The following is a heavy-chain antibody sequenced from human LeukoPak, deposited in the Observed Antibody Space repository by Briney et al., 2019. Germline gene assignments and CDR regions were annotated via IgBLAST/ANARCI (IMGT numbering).Heavy chain of an antibody. CDR2: INPNSGGT. CDR3: ARSPRFTCRSTSCHFTNWFDP. J-gene: IGHJ5*02. CDR1: GYTFTDYY. Sequence: ASVTVSFMASGYTFTDYYMHWVRQAPGQGLEGMGWINPNSGGTNYAQKFQGRVTMTRDTSISTAYMELSRLRSDDTAVYSCARSPRFTCRSTSCHFTNWFDPWGQGTLVTVSS. V-gene: IGHV1-2*02. D-gene: IGHD2-2*01.